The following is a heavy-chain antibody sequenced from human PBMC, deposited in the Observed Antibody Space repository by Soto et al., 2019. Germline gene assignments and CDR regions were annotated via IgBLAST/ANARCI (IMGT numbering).Heavy chain of an antibody. CDR3: ARERCSSTSCYKGPFYYYGLEV. CDR1: GYIYTTYR. J-gene: IGHJ6*02. Sequence: ASVKRSCKASGYIYTTYRISWLRLAPGQGLEWMGWISAYNGNTNYAQKLQGRVTMTTDTSTSTAYMELRSLRSDDTAVYYCARERCSSTSCYKGPFYYYGLEVWGQGTTVTVTS. V-gene: IGHV1-18*01. D-gene: IGHD2-2*02. CDR2: ISAYNGNT.